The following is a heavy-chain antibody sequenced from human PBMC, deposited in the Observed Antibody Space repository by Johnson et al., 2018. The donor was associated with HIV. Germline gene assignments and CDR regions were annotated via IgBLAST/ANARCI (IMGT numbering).Heavy chain of an antibody. CDR3: AYSSSPLSGDAFDI. D-gene: IGHD6-6*01. Sequence: VQLVESGGGVVQPGGSLRLSCAASGLTFSNYWMSWVRQAPGKGLEWVANIKQDGSETYYVDSVQGRFTISRDNAKNSLYLQMNSLRAEDTAFYSCAYSSSPLSGDAFDIWGQGTMVTVSS. J-gene: IGHJ3*02. CDR1: GLTFSNYW. V-gene: IGHV3-7*05. CDR2: IKQDGSET.